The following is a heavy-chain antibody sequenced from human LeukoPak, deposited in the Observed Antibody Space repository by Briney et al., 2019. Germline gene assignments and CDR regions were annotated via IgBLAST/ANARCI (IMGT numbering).Heavy chain of an antibody. Sequence: SETLSLTCSVSGGSMSNYYWNWIRQPPGKGLEWIGYMFYTGSGKYNPSLKSRVTISVDTSKRQISLKLTSVTAADTAVYYCATNLPGDSYGYWAAWGQGTLVTVSS. CDR3: ATNLPGDSYGYWAA. J-gene: IGHJ5*02. V-gene: IGHV4-59*01. CDR1: GGSMSNYY. CDR2: MFYTGSG. D-gene: IGHD5-18*01.